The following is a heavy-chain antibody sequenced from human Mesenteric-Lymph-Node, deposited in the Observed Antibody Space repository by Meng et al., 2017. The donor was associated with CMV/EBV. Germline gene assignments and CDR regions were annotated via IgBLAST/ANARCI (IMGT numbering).Heavy chain of an antibody. CDR3: ASHTHYAGNPPGTHNC. V-gene: IGHV3-53*01. J-gene: IGHJ4*02. CDR1: GFSMSNNY. Sequence: GESLKISCAASGFSMSNNYMNWVRQTPGKGLEWVAVLYSDGSTLGAFTYYADSVRGRFIISRDNSRNTLNLQMDNLRADDTAVYYCASHTHYAGNPPGTHNCWGQGTLVTVSS. D-gene: IGHD1-14*01. CDR2: LYSDGSTLGAFT.